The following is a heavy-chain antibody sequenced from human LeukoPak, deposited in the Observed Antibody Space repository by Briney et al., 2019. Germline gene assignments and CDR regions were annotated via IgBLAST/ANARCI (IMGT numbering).Heavy chain of an antibody. D-gene: IGHD3-3*01. CDR1: GFTLSSYW. CDR3: ARDLWSGY. V-gene: IGHV3-7*01. Sequence: GGSLRLSCAASGFTLSSYWMSWVRQAPGKGLEWVANIKQDGSEKYYVDSVKGRFTISRDNAKNSLYLQMNSLRAEDTAVYYCARDLWSGYWGQGTLVTVSS. J-gene: IGHJ4*02. CDR2: IKQDGSEK.